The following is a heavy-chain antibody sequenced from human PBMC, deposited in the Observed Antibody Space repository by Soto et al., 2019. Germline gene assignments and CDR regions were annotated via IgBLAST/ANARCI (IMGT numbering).Heavy chain of an antibody. CDR2: VYYGGST. D-gene: IGHD6-13*01. CDR3: ARDGSPWYPSEYFYY. J-gene: IGHJ1*01. CDR1: GGSISSFH. V-gene: IGHV4-59*01. Sequence: SETLSLTCTFSGGSISSFHWSWIRQSPGKGLEWIGYVYYGGSTNYNPSLKSRVTISVDKSKNQFSLTLRSVTAADTAIYYCARDGSPWYPSEYFYYWGQGTLVT.